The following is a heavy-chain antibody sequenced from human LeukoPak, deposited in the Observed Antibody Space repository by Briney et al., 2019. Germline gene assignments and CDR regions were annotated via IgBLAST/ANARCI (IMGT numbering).Heavy chain of an antibody. J-gene: IGHJ5*02. D-gene: IGHD3-9*01. CDR3: ARHGLRYYDILTGYYTRNNWFDP. CDR1: GGSISSSSYY. V-gene: IGHV4-39*01. Sequence: SETLPLTCTVSGGSISSSSYYWGWIRQPPGKGLEWIGSIYYSGSTYYNPSLKSRVTISVDTSKNQFSLKLSSVTAADTAVYYCARHGLRYYDILTGYYTRNNWFDPWGQGTLVTVSS. CDR2: IYYSGST.